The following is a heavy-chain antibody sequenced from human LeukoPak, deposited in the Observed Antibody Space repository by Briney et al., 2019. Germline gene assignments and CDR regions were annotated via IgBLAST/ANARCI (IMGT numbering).Heavy chain of an antibody. Sequence: GGSLRLSCAASGFTFSSYWMSWVRQAPGKGLEWVANIKQDGSEKYNVDSVKGRITISRDNAKNSLYVQMNSLRAEDTAVYYCARGYGRYDYWGQGTLVTVSS. CDR1: GFTFSSYW. CDR3: ARGYGRYDY. D-gene: IGHD3-10*01. J-gene: IGHJ4*02. V-gene: IGHV3-7*03. CDR2: IKQDGSEK.